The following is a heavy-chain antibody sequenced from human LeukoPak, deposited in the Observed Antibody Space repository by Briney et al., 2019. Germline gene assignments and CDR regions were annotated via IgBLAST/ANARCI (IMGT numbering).Heavy chain of an antibody. D-gene: IGHD6-19*01. CDR1: GFTFSRYW. CDR3: LSGSWYFVY. Sequence: PGGSLRLSCAASGFTFSRYWMHWVRQAPGKGLVWVSRINSDGSDTTYADSVKGRFTIHRDNDKNKLYMQGNSQRAEDTAVYYCLSGSWYFVYWGEGTLVTVSS. V-gene: IGHV3-74*03. J-gene: IGHJ4*02. CDR2: INSDGSDT.